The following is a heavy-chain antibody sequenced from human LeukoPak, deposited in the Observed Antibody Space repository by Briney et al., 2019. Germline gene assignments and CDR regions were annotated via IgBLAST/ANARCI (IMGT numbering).Heavy chain of an antibody. J-gene: IGHJ5*02. V-gene: IGHV1-2*02. D-gene: IGHD3-22*01. CDR3: AREYYYDSSGAFDP. CDR1: GYIFTDYY. Sequence: ASVRVSCKASGYIFTDYYMHWLRQAPGQGLEWMGWIHPNNGGSSFAQNFQGRVTMTRDTSVSTAYMELSRLRSEDTAVYYCAREYYYDSSGAFDPWGQGTLVTVSS. CDR2: IHPNNGGS.